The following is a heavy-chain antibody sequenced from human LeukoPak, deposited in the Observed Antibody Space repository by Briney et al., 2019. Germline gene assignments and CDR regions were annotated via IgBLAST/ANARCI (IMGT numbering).Heavy chain of an antibody. CDR1: GFIFSSYA. V-gene: IGHV3-23*01. CDR3: AKDLDIVATITGN. D-gene: IGHD5-12*01. Sequence: PGGSLRLSCAASGFIFSSYAMSWVRQAPGKGLEWVSGVSGSGGSKYYADSVKGRFTISRDNSKNTLYLQMNSLRAEDTAVYYCAKDLDIVATITGNWGQGTLVTVSS. J-gene: IGHJ4*02. CDR2: VSGSGGSK.